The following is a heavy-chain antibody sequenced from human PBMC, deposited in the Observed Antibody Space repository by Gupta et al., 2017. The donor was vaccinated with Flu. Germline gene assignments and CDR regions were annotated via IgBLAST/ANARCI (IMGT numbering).Heavy chain of an antibody. D-gene: IGHD3-10*01. Sequence: STYSMSWVRQAPGKGLEWVANIKQDGSGKYYVDSVEGRFTISRDNAKNSLYLQMNSLRVEDTAVYYCARGALGSFGAPGDVWGKGTTVTVSS. CDR2: IKQDGSGK. J-gene: IGHJ6*04. V-gene: IGHV3-7*01. CDR3: ARGALGSFGAPGDV. CDR1: STYS.